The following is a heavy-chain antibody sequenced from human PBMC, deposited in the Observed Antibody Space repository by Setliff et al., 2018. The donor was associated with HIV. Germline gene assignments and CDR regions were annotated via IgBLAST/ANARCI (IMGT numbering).Heavy chain of an antibody. V-gene: IGHV3-21*01. CDR1: GFTFSSYS. J-gene: IGHJ4*02. D-gene: IGHD1-26*01. CDR3: ARVGVGATVFFDY. Sequence: PGGSLRHSCAASGFTFSSYSMNWVRQAPGKGLEWVSFISSSSTYIYYADSVRGRFTISRDNAKNSLYLQMNSLRAEDTAVYYCARVGVGATVFFDYWGQGTLVTVSS. CDR2: ISSSSTYI.